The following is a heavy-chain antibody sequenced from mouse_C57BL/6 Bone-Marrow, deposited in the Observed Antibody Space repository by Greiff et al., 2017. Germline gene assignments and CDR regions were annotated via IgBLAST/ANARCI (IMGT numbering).Heavy chain of an antibody. Sequence: EVQLQQSGAELVRPGSSVKMSCKTSGYTFTSYGINWVKQRPGQGLEWIGYIYIGNGYTEYNEKFKGKVTLTSDTSSSTAYMQLSSLTSEDSAVYVCASGGSKYRHWYFDVWGTGTTVTVSS. CDR2: IYIGNGYT. D-gene: IGHD2-5*01. V-gene: IGHV1-58*01. CDR3: ASGGSKYRHWYFDV. J-gene: IGHJ1*03. CDR1: GYTFTSYG.